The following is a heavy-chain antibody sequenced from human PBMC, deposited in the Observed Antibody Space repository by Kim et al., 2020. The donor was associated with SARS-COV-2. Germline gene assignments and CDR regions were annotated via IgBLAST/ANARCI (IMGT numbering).Heavy chain of an antibody. CDR1: GYTFTSYG. D-gene: IGHD2-21*02. CDR3: ARDPGIAYCGGDCYSHDAFDI. CDR2: ISAYNGNT. Sequence: ASVKVSCKASGYTFTSYGISWVRQAPGQGLEWMGWISAYNGNTNYAQKLQGRVTMTTDTSTSTAYMELRSLRSDDTAVYYCARDPGIAYCGGDCYSHDAFDIWGQGTMVTVSS. J-gene: IGHJ3*02. V-gene: IGHV1-18*04.